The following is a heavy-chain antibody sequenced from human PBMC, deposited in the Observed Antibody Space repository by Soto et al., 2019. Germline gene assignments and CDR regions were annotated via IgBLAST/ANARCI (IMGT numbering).Heavy chain of an antibody. J-gene: IGHJ3*02. CDR3: AKLGYCISTSCGSAFDI. CDR1: GFTFSSYG. V-gene: IGHV3-30*18. CDR2: ISYDGSNK. D-gene: IGHD2-2*01. Sequence: GGSLRLSCAASGFTFSSYGMHWVRQAPGKGLEWVAVISYDGSNKYYADSVKGRFTISRDNSKNTLYLQMNSLRAEDTAVYYCAKLGYCISTSCGSAFDIWGQGTMVTVSS.